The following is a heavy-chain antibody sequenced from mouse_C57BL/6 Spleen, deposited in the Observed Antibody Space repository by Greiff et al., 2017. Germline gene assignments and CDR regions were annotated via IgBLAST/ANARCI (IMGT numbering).Heavy chain of an antibody. CDR3: ARSDFYYYGSTFYAMDY. D-gene: IGHD1-1*01. J-gene: IGHJ4*01. CDR1: GYTFTSYW. V-gene: IGHV1-72*01. CDR2: IDPNSGGT. Sequence: QVQLQQPGAELVKPGASVKLSCKASGYTFTSYWMHWVKQRPGRGLGWIGRIDPNSGGTKYNEKFKSKATLTVDKPSSTAYMQLSSLTSEDSAVYYCARSDFYYYGSTFYAMDYWGQGTSVTVSS.